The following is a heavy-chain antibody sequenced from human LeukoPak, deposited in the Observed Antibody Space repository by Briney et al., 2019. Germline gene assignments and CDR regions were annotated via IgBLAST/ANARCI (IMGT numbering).Heavy chain of an antibody. CDR2: IYYSGRT. Sequence: PSETLSLTCTESGGSISGYYWSWIRDRPGEGRWWIGYIYYSGRTNYNPPLKSRVTISVDTSKNQFSLKLNSVTAADTAVYFCARSYSSARSDYWGQGTLVTVSS. CDR1: GGSISGYY. V-gene: IGHV4-59*01. CDR3: ARSYSSARSDY. D-gene: IGHD6-19*01. J-gene: IGHJ4*02.